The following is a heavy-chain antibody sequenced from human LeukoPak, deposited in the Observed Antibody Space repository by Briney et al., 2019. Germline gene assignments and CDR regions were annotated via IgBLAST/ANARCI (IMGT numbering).Heavy chain of an antibody. CDR1: GDSISSNY. D-gene: IGHD5-18*01. J-gene: IGHJ4*02. V-gene: IGHV4-59*08. Sequence: SETLSLTCTVSGDSISSNYWSWIRQPPGKGLECIGYIYYSGSPNYNPSLKSRVTISVDTSKNQFSLKLRSVIAADTAVYYCAKYSYGYSSSFDDWGQGTLVTVSS. CDR2: IYYSGSP. CDR3: AKYSYGYSSSFDD.